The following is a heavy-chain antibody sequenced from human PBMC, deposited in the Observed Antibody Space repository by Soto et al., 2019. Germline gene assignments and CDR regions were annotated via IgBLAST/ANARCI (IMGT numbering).Heavy chain of an antibody. Sequence: SETLSLTCTVSGVSISSYYWSWIRQPPGKGLEWIGYIYYSGSTNYNPSLKSRVTISVDTSKNQFSLQLSSVTAADTAMNYCAREGCSSTNCDPPYYYGGMDVWGQGTTVTVSS. V-gene: IGHV4-59*01. CDR2: IYYSGST. CDR1: GVSISSYY. D-gene: IGHD2-2*01. CDR3: AREGCSSTNCDPPYYYGGMDV. J-gene: IGHJ6*02.